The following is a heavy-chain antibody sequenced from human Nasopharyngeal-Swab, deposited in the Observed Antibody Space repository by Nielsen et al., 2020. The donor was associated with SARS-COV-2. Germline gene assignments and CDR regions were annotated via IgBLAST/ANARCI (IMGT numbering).Heavy chain of an antibody. Sequence: GESLKISCAASGFTFDDYAMNWVRQAPGKGLEWVSYISSSGSTIYYADSVKGRFTISRDNAKNSLYLQMNSLRAEDTAVYYCASRYCSSTSCRDYYYGMDVWGQGTTVTVSS. D-gene: IGHD2-2*01. J-gene: IGHJ6*02. CDR1: GFTFDDYA. V-gene: IGHV3-48*03. CDR3: ASRYCSSTSCRDYYYGMDV. CDR2: ISSSGSTI.